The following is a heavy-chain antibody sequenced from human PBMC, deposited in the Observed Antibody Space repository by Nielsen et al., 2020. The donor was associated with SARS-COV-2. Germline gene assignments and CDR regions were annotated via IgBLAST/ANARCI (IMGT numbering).Heavy chain of an antibody. CDR1: GFTFSSYS. Sequence: GESLKISCAASGFTFSSYSMNWVRQAPGKGLEWVSSISSGSSYIYYADSVKGRFTISRDNAKNSLYLQMNSLRAEDTALYHCASIDSSGYYGWAFDIWGQGTMVTVSS. J-gene: IGHJ3*02. CDR2: ISSGSSYI. CDR3: ASIDSSGYYGWAFDI. D-gene: IGHD3-22*01. V-gene: IGHV3-21*04.